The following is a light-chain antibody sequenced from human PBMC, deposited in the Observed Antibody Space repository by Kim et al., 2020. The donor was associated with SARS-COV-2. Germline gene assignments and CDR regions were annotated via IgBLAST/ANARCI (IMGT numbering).Light chain of an antibody. CDR1: SSDVGGYKY. V-gene: IGLV2-8*01. Sequence: GQSVTISCTGTSSDVGGYKYVSWYQHHPGKAPKLMIYEVSKRPSGVPDRFAGSKSGNTASLTVSGLQAEDEADYYCSSYAGNNNLVFGGGTQLTVL. J-gene: IGLJ3*02. CDR2: EVS. CDR3: SSYAGNNNLV.